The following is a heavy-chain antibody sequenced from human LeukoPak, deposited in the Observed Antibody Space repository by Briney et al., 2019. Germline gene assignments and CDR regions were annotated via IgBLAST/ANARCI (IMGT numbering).Heavy chain of an antibody. CDR2: ISWNSGSI. V-gene: IGHV3-9*03. CDR3: ARDCSSTSCSDAFDI. J-gene: IGHJ3*02. CDR1: GFTFDDYA. Sequence: GGSLRLSCAASGFTFDDYAMHWVRQAPGKGLEWVSGISWNSGSIGYADSVKGRFTISRDNAKNSLYLQMNSLRAEDMALYYCARDCSSTSCSDAFDIWGQGTMVTVSS. D-gene: IGHD2-2*01.